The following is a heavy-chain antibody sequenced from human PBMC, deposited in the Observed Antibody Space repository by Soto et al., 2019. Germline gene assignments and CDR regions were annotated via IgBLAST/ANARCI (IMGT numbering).Heavy chain of an antibody. CDR2: ISYDGTTK. J-gene: IGHJ4*02. CDR1: GFTFSTFP. D-gene: IGHD6-13*01. V-gene: IGHV3-30-3*01. Sequence: QVQLVESGGGVVQPGRSLRLSCAASGFTFSTFPMHWVRQAPGKGLEWVAFISYDGTTKYYGDSVKGRFTISRDNSQNTLFLQMNSLRPEDTAVYYCARDLGDGVAASLFGYWGQGTLVTVSS. CDR3: ARDLGDGVAASLFGY.